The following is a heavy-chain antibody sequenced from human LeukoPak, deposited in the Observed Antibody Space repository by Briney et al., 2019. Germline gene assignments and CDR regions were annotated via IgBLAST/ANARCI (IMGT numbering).Heavy chain of an antibody. D-gene: IGHD4-23*01. CDR1: GYTFTSYY. CDR2: ISAYNGNT. V-gene: IGHV1-18*04. CDR3: ARTSLYGGSFDY. J-gene: IGHJ4*02. Sequence: ASVKVSCKASGYTFTSYYMHWVRQAPGQGLEWMGWISAYNGNTNYAQKLQGRVTMTTDTSTSTAYMELRSLRSDDTAVYYCARTSLYGGSFDYWGQGTLVTVSS.